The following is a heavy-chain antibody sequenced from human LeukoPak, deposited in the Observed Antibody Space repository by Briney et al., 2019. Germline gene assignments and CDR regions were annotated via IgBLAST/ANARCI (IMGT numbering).Heavy chain of an antibody. Sequence: PSGTLSLTCAVSGDSLSGTYWWNCVCQPPGKGLEWIGEISHSGSTYSTPSLKSRVTISVDTSKNQFSLNLRSVTAADTAVYYCARPNDYSNYAFPWFDPWGQGTLVTVSS. CDR1: GDSLSGTYW. J-gene: IGHJ5*02. CDR3: ARPNDYSNYAFPWFDP. CDR2: ISHSGST. D-gene: IGHD4-11*01. V-gene: IGHV4-4*02.